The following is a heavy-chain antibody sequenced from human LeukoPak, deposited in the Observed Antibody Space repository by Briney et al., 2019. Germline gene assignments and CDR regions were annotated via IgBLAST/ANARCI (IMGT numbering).Heavy chain of an antibody. D-gene: IGHD2-21*02. CDR1: GYTFTSYD. Sequence: ASVKVSCKASGYTFTSYDINWVRQAPGQGLEWIGWMNPNSGNTGYAQKFQGRVTMTRNTSISTAYMELSSLRSEDTAVYYCARGVVVTAIPRRRDWFDPWGQGTLVTVSS. CDR3: ARGVVVTAIPRRRDWFDP. J-gene: IGHJ5*02. CDR2: MNPNSGNT. V-gene: IGHV1-8*01.